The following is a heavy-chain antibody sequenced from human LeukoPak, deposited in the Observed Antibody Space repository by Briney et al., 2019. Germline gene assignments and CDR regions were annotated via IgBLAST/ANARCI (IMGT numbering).Heavy chain of an antibody. V-gene: IGHV3-74*01. CDR3: AKDMSPDTAMAPFFDY. J-gene: IGHJ4*02. CDR2: INSDGSRT. Sequence: GGSLRLSCAASGFTFSSYWMHWVRQAPGKGLVWVSRINSDGSRTSYADSVKGRFTISRDNAKNSLYLQMNSLRAEDMALYYCAKDMSPDTAMAPFFDYWGQGTLVTVSS. CDR1: GFTFSSYW. D-gene: IGHD5-18*01.